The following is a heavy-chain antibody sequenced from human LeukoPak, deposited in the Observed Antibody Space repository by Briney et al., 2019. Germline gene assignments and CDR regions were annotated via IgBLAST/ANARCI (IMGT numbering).Heavy chain of an antibody. CDR2: INHSGST. CDR3: ARGRTTVTTRGSFDY. V-gene: IGHV4-34*01. CDR1: GGSFSGYY. J-gene: IGHJ4*02. D-gene: IGHD4-17*01. Sequence: KPSETLSLTCAVYGGSFSGYYWSWIRQPPGKGLEWIGEINHSGSTNYNPSLKSRVTISVDTSKNQFSLKLSSVTAADTAVYYCARGRTTVTTRGSFDYWGQGTLVTVSS.